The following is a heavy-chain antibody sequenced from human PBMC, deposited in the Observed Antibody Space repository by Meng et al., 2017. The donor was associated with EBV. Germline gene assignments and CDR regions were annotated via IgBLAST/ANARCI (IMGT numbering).Heavy chain of an antibody. CDR1: GYTFTSYA. CDR3: ARGRGVYCSGGSCYPGWFDP. Sequence: QVRLGPSGAEVKKPGASVKVPCKASGYTFTSYAINWVRQATGQGLEWMGWMNPNSGNTGYAQKFQGRVTMTRNTSISTAYMELSSLRSEDTAVYYCARGRGVYCSGGSCYPGWFDPWGQGTLVTVSS. CDR2: MNPNSGNT. V-gene: IGHV1-8*01. D-gene: IGHD2-15*01. J-gene: IGHJ5*02.